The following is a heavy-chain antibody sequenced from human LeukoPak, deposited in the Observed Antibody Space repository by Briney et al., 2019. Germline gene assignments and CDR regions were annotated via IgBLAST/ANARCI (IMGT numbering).Heavy chain of an antibody. Sequence: GASVKVSCKASGGTFSNYAISWVRQAPGQGLEWMGGFDPEDGETIYAQKFQGRVTMTEDTSTDTAYMELSSLRSEDTAVYYCATALVGATTSFGAGGGNFDYWGQGTLVTVSS. CDR1: GGTFSNYA. CDR3: ATALVGATTSFGAGGGNFDY. J-gene: IGHJ4*02. V-gene: IGHV1-24*01. CDR2: FDPEDGET. D-gene: IGHD1-26*01.